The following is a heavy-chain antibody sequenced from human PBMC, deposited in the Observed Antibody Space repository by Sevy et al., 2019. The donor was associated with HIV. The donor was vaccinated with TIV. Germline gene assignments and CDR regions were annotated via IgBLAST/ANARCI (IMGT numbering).Heavy chain of an antibody. CDR1: GGSFSGYY. CDR2: INHSGGT. Sequence: SETLSLTCAVYGGSFSGYYWSWIRQPPGKGLEWIGEINHSGGTNYNPSLKSRVTISVETSKNQISMKVNSVTAADTAVFYCARHCTGSSCSHAFDIWGQWTRVTVSS. D-gene: IGHD2-15*01. CDR3: ARHCTGSSCSHAFDI. V-gene: IGHV4-34*01. J-gene: IGHJ3*02.